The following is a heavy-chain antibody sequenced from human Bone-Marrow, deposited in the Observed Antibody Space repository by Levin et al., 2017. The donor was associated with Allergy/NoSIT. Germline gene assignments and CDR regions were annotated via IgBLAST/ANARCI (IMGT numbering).Heavy chain of an antibody. Sequence: QLGESLKISCAASGFTFSSYAMSWVRQAPGKGLEWVSAISGSGGSTYYADSVKGRFTISRDNSKNTLYLQMNSLRAEDTAVYYCAKRVHTHYHGMDVWGQGTTVTVSS. CDR2: ISGSGGST. CDR3: AKRVHTHYHGMDV. CDR1: GFTFSSYA. J-gene: IGHJ6*02. D-gene: IGHD2-2*02. V-gene: IGHV3-23*01.